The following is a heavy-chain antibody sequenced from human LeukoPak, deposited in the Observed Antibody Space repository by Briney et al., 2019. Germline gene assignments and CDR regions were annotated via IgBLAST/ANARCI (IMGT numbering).Heavy chain of an antibody. J-gene: IGHJ4*02. CDR1: GAFITSGTYY. V-gene: IGHV4-61*02. CDR3: ARISVPGYSSSWFDY. D-gene: IGHD6-13*01. Sequence: SETLSLTCNVSGAFITSGTYYWNWIRQPAGKGLEWIGRRYIGGSANYNPSLKSRVTISLDTSQNQFSLKLTSVTAADTAVYYCARISVPGYSSSWFDYWGQGTLVTVSS. CDR2: RYIGGSA.